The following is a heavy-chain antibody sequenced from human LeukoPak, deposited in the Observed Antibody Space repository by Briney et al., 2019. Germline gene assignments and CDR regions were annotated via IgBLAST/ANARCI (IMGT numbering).Heavy chain of an antibody. CDR2: IYYSGST. Sequence: SETLSLTCTVSGGSLSSYYWSWIRQPPGKGLEWIGYIYYSGSTNYNPSLKSRVTISVDTSKNQFSLKLSSVTAADTAVYYCARRQGSGWYEQYYYYGMDVWGQGTTVTVSS. CDR3: ARRQGSGWYEQYYYYGMDV. CDR1: GGSLSSYY. D-gene: IGHD6-19*01. V-gene: IGHV4-59*08. J-gene: IGHJ6*02.